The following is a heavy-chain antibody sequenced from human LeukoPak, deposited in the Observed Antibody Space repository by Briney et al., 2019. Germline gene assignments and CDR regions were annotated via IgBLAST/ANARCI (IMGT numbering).Heavy chain of an antibody. J-gene: IGHJ4*02. V-gene: IGHV3-66*01. Sequence: PGGSLRLSCAASGFTVSSNYMSWVRQAPGKGLEWVSVIYSGGSTYYADSVKGRFTISRDNSKNTLYLQMNSLRAEDTAVYYCARDLRSSGYYYYFDYWGQGTLVTVSS. CDR3: ARDLRSSGYYYYFDY. CDR2: IYSGGST. CDR1: GFTVSSNY. D-gene: IGHD3-22*01.